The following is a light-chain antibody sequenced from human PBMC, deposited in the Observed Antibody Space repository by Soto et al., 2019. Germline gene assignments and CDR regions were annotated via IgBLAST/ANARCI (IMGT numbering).Light chain of an antibody. CDR3: SSYTSSSTPFYV. CDR2: DVS. CDR1: SSDVGGYNY. Sequence: QSVLTQPASVSGSPGQSITISCTGTSSDVGGYNYVSWYQQHPGKAPILMIYDVSNRPSGVSNRFSGSKSGNTASLTISGLQAEDEADYYCSSYTSSSTPFYVFGTGTKVTVL. J-gene: IGLJ1*01. V-gene: IGLV2-14*01.